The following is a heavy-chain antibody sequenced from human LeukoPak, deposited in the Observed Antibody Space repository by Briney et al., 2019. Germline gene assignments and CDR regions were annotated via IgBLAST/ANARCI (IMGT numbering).Heavy chain of an antibody. D-gene: IGHD3-10*01. V-gene: IGHV3-7*01. CDR1: GFTFSSYW. J-gene: IGHJ4*02. CDR3: ARVGSQYYFDY. CDR2: IKLDGSEK. Sequence: GGSLRPSCAASGFTFSSYWMSWVRQAPGKGLEWVANIKLDGSEKYYVDSVKGRFTISRDNAKNSLYLQMNSLRAEDTAVYYCARVGSQYYFDYWGQGTLVTVSS.